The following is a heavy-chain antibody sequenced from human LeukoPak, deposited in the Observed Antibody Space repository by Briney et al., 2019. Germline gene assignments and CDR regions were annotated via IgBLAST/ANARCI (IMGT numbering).Heavy chain of an antibody. CDR3: ARDGSRGNLVTAPDY. J-gene: IGHJ4*02. V-gene: IGHV3-21*01. CDR2: ISSSSIYI. CDR1: GFTFSYYW. Sequence: GGSLRLSCAASGFTFSYYWMSWVRQAPGKGLEWVSSISSSSIYIYYADSVKGRFTISRDNAKNSLYLQMNSLRAEDTAVYYCARDGSRGNLVTAPDYWGQGTLVTVSS. D-gene: IGHD2-21*02.